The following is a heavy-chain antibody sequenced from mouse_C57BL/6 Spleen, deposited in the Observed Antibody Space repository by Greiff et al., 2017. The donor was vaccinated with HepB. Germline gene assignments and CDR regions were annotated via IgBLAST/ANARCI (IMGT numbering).Heavy chain of an antibody. CDR3: ARYDYDDYYATDY. J-gene: IGHJ4*01. CDR2: IYPGDGDT. CDR1: GYAFSSSW. Sequence: QVQLQQSGPELVKPGASVKISCKASGYAFSSSWMNWVKQRPGKGLEWIGRIYPGDGDTNYNGKFKGKATLTADKSSSTAYMQLSSLTSEDSAVYFCARYDYDDYYATDYWGQGTSVTVSS. V-gene: IGHV1-82*01. D-gene: IGHD2-4*01.